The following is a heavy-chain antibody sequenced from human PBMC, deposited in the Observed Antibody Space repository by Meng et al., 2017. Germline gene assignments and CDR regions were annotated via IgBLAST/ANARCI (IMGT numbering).Heavy chain of an antibody. J-gene: IGHJ5*02. CDR2: INSYSGDT. Sequence: GQLVPFGAEVKKPGASVKASCNASGYLYASYGIHWVRQAPGQGLELIGWINSYSGDTNYTRPLQGRVTLTKEPSTSTAYMELRSLRSDDTAVYYCAIEERGSGDSWGQGTLVTVSS. CDR3: AIEERGSGDS. CDR1: GYLYASYG. V-gene: IGHV1-18*01. D-gene: IGHD3-22*01.